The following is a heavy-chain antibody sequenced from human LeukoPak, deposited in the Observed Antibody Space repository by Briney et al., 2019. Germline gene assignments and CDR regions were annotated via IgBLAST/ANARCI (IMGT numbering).Heavy chain of an antibody. CDR1: GFTFSSYE. V-gene: IGHV3-48*03. Sequence: GSLRLSCAASGFTFSSYEMNWVRQAPGKGLEWVSYISSSGSTIYYADSVKGRFTISRDNAKNSLYLQMNSLRAEDTAVYYCARGARITMVRGVMGGYYGMDVWGKGTTVTVSS. CDR2: ISSSGSTI. D-gene: IGHD3-10*01. J-gene: IGHJ6*04. CDR3: ARGARITMVRGVMGGYYGMDV.